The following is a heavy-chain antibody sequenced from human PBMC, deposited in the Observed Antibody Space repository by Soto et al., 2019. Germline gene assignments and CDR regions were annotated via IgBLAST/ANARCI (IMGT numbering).Heavy chain of an antibody. CDR3: AKGTGGSCYSGIDS. CDR1: GFTFGNYA. J-gene: IGHJ4*02. Sequence: PGGSLRLSCAASGFTFGNYAVSWVRQAPGKGLEWVSASCGNNNATYYADSVKGRFTISRDNSKNTLYLQMNSLRAEDTAVYYCAKGTGGSCYSGIDSWGQGIQVTVSS. D-gene: IGHD2-15*01. CDR2: SCGNNNAT. V-gene: IGHV3-23*01.